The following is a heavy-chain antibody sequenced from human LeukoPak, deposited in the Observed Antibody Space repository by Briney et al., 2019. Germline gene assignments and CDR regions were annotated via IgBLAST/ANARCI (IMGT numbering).Heavy chain of an antibody. V-gene: IGHV1-18*01. D-gene: IGHD3-3*01. CDR3: ARQVSLRFLEWFKENWFDP. CDR2: ISAYNGNT. CDR1: GYTFTSYG. Sequence: ASVKVSCKASGYTFTSYGISWVRQAPGQGLEWMGWISAYNGNTNYAQKLQGRVTMTTDTSTSTAYMELRSPRSDDTAVYYCARQVSLRFLEWFKENWFDPWGQGTLVTVSS. J-gene: IGHJ5*02.